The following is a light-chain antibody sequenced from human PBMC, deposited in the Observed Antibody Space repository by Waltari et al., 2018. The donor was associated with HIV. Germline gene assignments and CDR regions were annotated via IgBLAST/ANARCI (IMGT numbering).Light chain of an antibody. CDR3: AAWDDSLSAVV. Sequence: QSVLTQPPSASGTPGQTVTISCSGSSSNIGSKYVYWFQQLPGTAPNLLMYRNNQRPSGVPDRVSGSKSGTSASLAISGLRAEDEADYYCAAWDDSLSAVVFGGGTKLTVL. J-gene: IGLJ3*02. CDR1: SSNIGSKY. V-gene: IGLV1-47*01. CDR2: RNN.